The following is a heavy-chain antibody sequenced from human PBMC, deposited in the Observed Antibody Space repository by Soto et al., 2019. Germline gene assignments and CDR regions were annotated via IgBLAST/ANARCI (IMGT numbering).Heavy chain of an antibody. CDR1: GYTFTTFG. V-gene: IGHV1-18*01. J-gene: IGHJ6*02. D-gene: IGHD2-15*01. CDR2: ISTYNGDT. CDR3: AREGVAPYYYYGMDV. Sequence: QVQLVQSGVEVKKSGASVKVSCKASGYTFTTFGISWVRQAPGQGLEWMGWISTYNGDTNYAQKFQDRVTMTTGTSTNTVYMELRSLRSDDTAVYYCAREGVAPYYYYGMDVWGQGTTVTVSS.